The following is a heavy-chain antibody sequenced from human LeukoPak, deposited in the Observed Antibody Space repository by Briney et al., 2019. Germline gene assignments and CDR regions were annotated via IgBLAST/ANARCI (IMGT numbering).Heavy chain of an antibody. J-gene: IGHJ4*02. Sequence: GGSLRLSCAASGFTFSDHYLDWVRQAPGKGLEWVGRSRSKTNRYTTQYAASVEGRFTISRDDSKNSLYLQMNSLRAEDTAVYYCAKDITMIVVRNYFDYWGQGTLVTVSS. CDR2: SRSKTNRYTT. V-gene: IGHV3-72*01. CDR3: AKDITMIVVRNYFDY. CDR1: GFTFSDHY. D-gene: IGHD3-22*01.